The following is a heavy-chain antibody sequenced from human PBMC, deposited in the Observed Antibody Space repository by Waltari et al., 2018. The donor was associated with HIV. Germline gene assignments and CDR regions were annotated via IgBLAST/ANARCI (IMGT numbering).Heavy chain of an antibody. V-gene: IGHV5-51*01. D-gene: IGHD3-10*01. CDR3: VTSAYGANSWIDY. J-gene: IGHJ4*02. CDR2: IYPDDSDT. CDR1: GYSFTTNW. Sequence: DVQLVQSGAEIKKPGESLKISCKGSGYSFTTNWIGWVRQMPGKGLDWMAIIYPDDSDTRYTPSFRGQVTISVERSISSAHLSWRRLKTSDTGIYYCVTSAYGANSWIDYWGQGTPVTVSS.